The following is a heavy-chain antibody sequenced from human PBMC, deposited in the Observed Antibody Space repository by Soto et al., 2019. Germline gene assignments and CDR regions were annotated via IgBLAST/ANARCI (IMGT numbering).Heavy chain of an antibody. D-gene: IGHD5-12*01. Sequence: GGSLRLSCAASGFTFSSYDMHWVRQATGKGLEWVSAIGTAGDTYYPGSVKGRFTISRENAKNSLYLQMNSLRAEDTAVYYCARGLRGYSGYDPPLRYYYYYYGMDVWGQGTTVTVSS. V-gene: IGHV3-13*01. CDR1: GFTFSSYD. CDR2: IGTAGDT. J-gene: IGHJ6*02. CDR3: ARGLRGYSGYDPPLRYYYYYYGMDV.